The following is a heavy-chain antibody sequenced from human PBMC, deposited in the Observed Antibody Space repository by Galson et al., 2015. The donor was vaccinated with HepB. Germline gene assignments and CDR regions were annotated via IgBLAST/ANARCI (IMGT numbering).Heavy chain of an antibody. CDR3: AKAQLPR. CDR2: ISYDGSNK. CDR1: GFTFSSYG. V-gene: IGHV3-30*18. J-gene: IGHJ4*02. D-gene: IGHD2-2*01. Sequence: SLRLSCAASGFTFSSYGMHWVRQAPGKGLEWVAVISYDGSNKYYADSVKGRFTISRDNSKNTLYLQMNSLRAEDTAVYYCAKAQLPRWGQGTLVTVSS.